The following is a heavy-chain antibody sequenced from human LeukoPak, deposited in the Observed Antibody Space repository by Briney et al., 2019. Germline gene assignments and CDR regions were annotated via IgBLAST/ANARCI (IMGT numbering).Heavy chain of an antibody. V-gene: IGHV3-21*01. D-gene: IGHD5-18*01. J-gene: IGHJ4*02. CDR2: ISSSSSYI. CDR1: GFTFSSYS. Sequence: PGGSLRLSCAASGFTFSSYSMNWVRQAPGKGLEWVSSISSSSSYIYYADSVKGRFTISRDNTKNSLYLQMNSLRAEDTAVYYCARADWDTAMIDYWGQGTLVTVSS. CDR3: ARADWDTAMIDY.